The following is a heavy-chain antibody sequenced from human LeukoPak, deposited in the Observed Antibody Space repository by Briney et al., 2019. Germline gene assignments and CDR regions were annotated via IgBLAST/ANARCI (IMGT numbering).Heavy chain of an antibody. Sequence: PSETLSLTCTVSGGSISSYYWSWIRQPPGKGLEWIGYIYYSGSTNYNPSLKSRVTISVDTSKNQFSLKLSSVTAADTAVYYCAREGSIVATSYDYWGQGTLVTVSS. V-gene: IGHV4-59*12. CDR2: IYYSGST. J-gene: IGHJ4*02. CDR1: GGSISSYY. CDR3: AREGSIVATSYDY. D-gene: IGHD5-12*01.